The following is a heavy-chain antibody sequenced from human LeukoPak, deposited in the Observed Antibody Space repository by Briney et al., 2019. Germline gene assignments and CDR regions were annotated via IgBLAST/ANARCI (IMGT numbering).Heavy chain of an antibody. J-gene: IGHJ2*01. CDR2: VGSNEKRK. D-gene: IGHD3-10*01. CDR3: ARDMTGWYFDL. CDR1: GFTFSNYA. Sequence: GGSLRLSCAASGFTFSNYAIHWVRQAPGKGLEYVSVVGSNEKRKYYAKSVKGRFTISRDNSKNTVFLQMGSLRVEDTAVYYCARDMTGWYFDLWGRGTLVTVSS. V-gene: IGHV3-64*01.